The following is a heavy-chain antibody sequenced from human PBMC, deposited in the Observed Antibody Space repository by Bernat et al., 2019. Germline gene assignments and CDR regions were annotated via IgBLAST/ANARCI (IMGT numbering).Heavy chain of an antibody. CDR2: ISYDGSNK. J-gene: IGHJ4*02. D-gene: IGHD5-12*01. CDR1: GFTFSSYG. CDR3: ANGVVATGGFDY. V-gene: IGHV3-30*18. Sequence: QVQLVESGGGVVQPGRSLRLSCAASGFTFSSYGMHWVRQAPGKGLEWVAVISYDGSNKHYADSVKGRFTISRDNSKNTLYLQMNSLRAEDTAVYYCANGVVATGGFDYWGQGTLVTVSS.